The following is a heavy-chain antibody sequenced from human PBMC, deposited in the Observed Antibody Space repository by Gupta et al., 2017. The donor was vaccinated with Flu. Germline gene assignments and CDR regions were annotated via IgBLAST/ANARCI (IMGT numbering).Heavy chain of an antibody. CDR2: IDPSDSYT. Sequence: ESLRISCKGSGYSFTSYWISWVRQMPGKGLEWMGRIDPSDSYTNYSPSFQGHVTISADKSISTAYLQWSSLKASDTAMYYCASSYCSSTSCYAYYYYGMDVWGQGTTVTVSS. CDR1: GYSFTSYW. J-gene: IGHJ6*02. D-gene: IGHD2-2*01. CDR3: ASSYCSSTSCYAYYYYGMDV. V-gene: IGHV5-10-1*01.